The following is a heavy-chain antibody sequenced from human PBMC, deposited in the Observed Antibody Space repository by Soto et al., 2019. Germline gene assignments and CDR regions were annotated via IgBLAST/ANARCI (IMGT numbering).Heavy chain of an antibody. Sequence: VKVSCKASGGTFSSYAISWVRQAPGQGLECMGGIIPVFGTANYAQKFQGRVTINADESTSTVYMELSSLRSEDTAVYYCARGWNDFPHWGQGTLVTVSS. D-gene: IGHD1-1*01. CDR2: IIPVFGTA. J-gene: IGHJ1*01. CDR1: GGTFSSYA. V-gene: IGHV1-69*13. CDR3: ARGWNDFPH.